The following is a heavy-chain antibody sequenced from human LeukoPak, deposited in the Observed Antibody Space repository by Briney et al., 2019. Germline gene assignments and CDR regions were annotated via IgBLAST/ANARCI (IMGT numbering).Heavy chain of an antibody. CDR2: ISSSGSTI. J-gene: IGHJ4*02. CDR1: GFTFSSYE. V-gene: IGHV3-48*03. Sequence: PGGSLRLSCAASGFTFSSYEMNWVRQAPGKGLEWVSYISSSGSTIYYADSVKGRFTISRDNSKNTLYLQMNSLRAEDTAVYYCARDPHFHDSSGPNLDYWGQGTLVTVSS. D-gene: IGHD3-22*01. CDR3: ARDPHFHDSSGPNLDY.